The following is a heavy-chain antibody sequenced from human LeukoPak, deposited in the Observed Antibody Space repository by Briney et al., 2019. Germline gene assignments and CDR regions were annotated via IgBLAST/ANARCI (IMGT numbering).Heavy chain of an antibody. CDR2: INHSGST. V-gene: IGHV4-34*01. CDR3: ARGCEAADC. Sequence: PSETLSLTCAVYGGSFSGYYWSWIRQPPGKGLEWIGEINHSGSTNYNPSLKSRVTISVDTSKNQFSLKLSSVTAADTAVYYCARGCEAADCWGQGTLVTVSS. CDR1: GGSFSGYY. D-gene: IGHD6-13*01. J-gene: IGHJ4*02.